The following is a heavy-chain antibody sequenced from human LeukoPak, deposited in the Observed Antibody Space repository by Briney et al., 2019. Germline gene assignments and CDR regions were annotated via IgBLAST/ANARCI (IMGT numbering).Heavy chain of an antibody. CDR3: AKEGDEFRGYLDV. CDR1: GFTFSRLG. D-gene: IGHD2-21*02. V-gene: IGHV3-33*06. CDR2: IHNDGTQG. J-gene: IGHJ6*03. Sequence: PGTSLRLSCAASGFTFSRLGMQWVRQAPGKGLEWVAVIHNDGTQGQYGDSVKGRFTISKDNSQSTLYPQMNNLRDDDTAVYYCAKEGDEFRGYLDVWGKGTTVTVSS.